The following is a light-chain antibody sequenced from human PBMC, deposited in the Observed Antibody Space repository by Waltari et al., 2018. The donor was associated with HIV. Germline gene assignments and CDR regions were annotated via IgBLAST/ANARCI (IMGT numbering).Light chain of an antibody. CDR2: YTS. CDR1: SGPVTSGHY. Sequence: QAVVTQEPSLTVSPGGTVTLTCSSSSGPVTSGHYTSWFQQKPGQAPRTLVYYTSSSQSSSRTRVSVSHLWGKAALTVSGAQPEDESEYYCLLSYGGARPVVFGGGTKLTFL. CDR3: LLSYGGARPVV. J-gene: IGLJ2*01. V-gene: IGLV7-46*01.